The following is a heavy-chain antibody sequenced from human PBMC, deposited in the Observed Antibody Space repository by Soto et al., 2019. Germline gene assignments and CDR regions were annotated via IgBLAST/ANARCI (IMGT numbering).Heavy chain of an antibody. J-gene: IGHJ4*02. V-gene: IGHV3-21*01. CDR1: GFTFSSYS. D-gene: IGHD1-26*01. CDR3: ARGRTWELLQGFDC. CDR2: ISTASSYI. Sequence: EVQLVESGGGLVKPGGSLRLSCAASGFTFSSYSMNWVRQAPGKGLEWVSSISTASSYIHYADSVKGRFTISRDNAKSSLFLQMNSVRAEDTAVYYCARGRTWELLQGFDCWGQGTLVIVSS.